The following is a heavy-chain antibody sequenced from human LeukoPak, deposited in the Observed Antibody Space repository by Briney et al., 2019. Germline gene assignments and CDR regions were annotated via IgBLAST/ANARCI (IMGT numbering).Heavy chain of an antibody. CDR2: IYYSGTT. CDR1: GGSISSSPYY. J-gene: IGHJ5*02. V-gene: IGHV4-39*07. Sequence: SSETLSLTCTVSGGSISSSPYYWGWIRQPPGKGLEWIGSIYYSGTTHYSPSLESRVTISVDTSKNQFSLKLASVTAADTAIYYCAKGAGGFSYYNWFDPWGQGTLVTVSS. CDR3: AKGAGGFSYYNWFDP. D-gene: IGHD5-18*01.